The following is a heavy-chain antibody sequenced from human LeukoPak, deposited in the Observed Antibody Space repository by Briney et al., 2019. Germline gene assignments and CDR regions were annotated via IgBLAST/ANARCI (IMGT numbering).Heavy chain of an antibody. V-gene: IGHV3-23*01. CDR2: ISGVGSST. D-gene: IGHD3-10*01. J-gene: IGHJ4*02. Sequence: TGGSLRLSCAASAFAFSSYAMSWVRQAPGKGLEWVSAISGVGSSTYYADSVKGRFAISRDISKNTLYLQMNSLRAEDTALYFCAKGLPSYASGFDYWGQGTLVTVSS. CDR1: AFAFSSYA. CDR3: AKGLPSYASGFDY.